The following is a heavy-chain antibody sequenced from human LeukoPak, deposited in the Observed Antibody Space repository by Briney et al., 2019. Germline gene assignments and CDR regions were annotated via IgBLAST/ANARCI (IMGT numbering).Heavy chain of an antibody. D-gene: IGHD5-18*01. CDR2: ISSSSSYI. Sequence: GGSLRLSCAASGFTFSSYSMNWVRQAPGKGLEWVSSISSSSSYIYYADSVKGRFTISRDNAKNSLYLQMNSLRAEDTAVYYCARRRGYSYGYHYYYYMDVWGKGTTVTVSS. V-gene: IGHV3-21*01. J-gene: IGHJ6*03. CDR1: GFTFSSYS. CDR3: ARRRGYSYGYHYYYYMDV.